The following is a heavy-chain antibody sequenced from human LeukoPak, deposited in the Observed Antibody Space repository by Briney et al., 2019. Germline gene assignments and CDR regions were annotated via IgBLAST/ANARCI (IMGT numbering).Heavy chain of an antibody. J-gene: IGHJ6*03. D-gene: IGHD1-1*01. CDR1: GFTFSSSA. CDR2: ISGSGSGT. Sequence: GGSLRLSCTASGFTFSSSAITWVRQAPGKGLEWVSGISGSGSGTYYADFVKGRFTISRDNSKNTMYLEMNSLRAEDTAVYYCAKMNGYMDVWGKGATVTVSS. CDR3: AKMNGYMDV. V-gene: IGHV3-23*01.